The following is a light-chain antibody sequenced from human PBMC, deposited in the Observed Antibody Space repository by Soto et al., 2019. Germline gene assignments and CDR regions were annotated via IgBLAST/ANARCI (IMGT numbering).Light chain of an antibody. CDR1: SSNIGADYE. Sequence: QSVLTQPPSVSGAPGQRVTISCTGGSSNIGADYEVQWYKQLPGAAPELLIYNDNKRPSGVPDRFAGSKSGTSASLAITGLQAEDEADYYCQTFDPSLGGVLFGGGTKLTVL. J-gene: IGLJ2*01. CDR2: NDN. V-gene: IGLV1-40*01. CDR3: QTFDPSLGGVL.